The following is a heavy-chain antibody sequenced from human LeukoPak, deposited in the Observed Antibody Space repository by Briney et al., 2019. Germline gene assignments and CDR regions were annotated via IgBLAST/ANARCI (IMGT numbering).Heavy chain of an antibody. CDR1: GYTFTSYA. V-gene: IGHV1-2*02. CDR3: ARSGSTGYSLDY. J-gene: IGHJ4*02. CDR2: ITPSGGT. D-gene: IGHD3-22*01. Sequence: GASVKVSCKASGYTFTSYAIHWVRQAPGQGLEWMGWITPSGGTNYPQKFQGRVSMPRDTSTRTAYMELSRLRSDDTAVYFCARSGSTGYSLDYWGQGTLVTVSS.